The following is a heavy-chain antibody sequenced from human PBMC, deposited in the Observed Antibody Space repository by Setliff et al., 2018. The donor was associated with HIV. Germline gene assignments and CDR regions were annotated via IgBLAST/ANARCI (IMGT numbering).Heavy chain of an antibody. CDR2: ISPSDSDT. J-gene: IGHJ4*02. V-gene: IGHV5-51*01. CDR1: GYSFTKYW. CDR3: ARADCGGDCYLPYYFDH. Sequence: GESLKISCKGSGYSFTKYWIAWVRQTPGKGLEWMGNISPSDSDTRHSPSFQGQVTMSADKSVSTAYLQWSSLRAADTAVYYCARADCGGDCYLPYYFDHWGQGTLVTVSS. D-gene: IGHD2-21*02.